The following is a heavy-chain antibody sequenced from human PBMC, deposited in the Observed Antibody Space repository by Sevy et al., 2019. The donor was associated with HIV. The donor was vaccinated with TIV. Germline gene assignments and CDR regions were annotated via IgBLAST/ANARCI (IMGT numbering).Heavy chain of an antibody. Sequence: GGSLRLSCAASRFTFSSYWMSWVRQAPGKGLEWVANINQEGSEKYHLDSVKGRFTISRDNAKNSLYLQMSSLRAEDSSVYFCARVSSIYYDRGYFYAMDVWGQGTTVTVSS. CDR3: ARVSSIYYDRGYFYAMDV. J-gene: IGHJ6*02. CDR1: RFTFSSYW. V-gene: IGHV3-7*01. CDR2: INQEGSEK. D-gene: IGHD3-22*01.